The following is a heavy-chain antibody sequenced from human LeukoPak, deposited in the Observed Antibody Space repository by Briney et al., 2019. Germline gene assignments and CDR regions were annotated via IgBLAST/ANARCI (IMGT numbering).Heavy chain of an antibody. CDR2: IYHSGTT. V-gene: IGHV4-59*08. CDR3: AKSHNWFDS. CDR1: GDSITDYY. Sequence: SETLSLTCTVSGDSITDYYWSWIRQPPGKELEWIGFIYHSGTTSYNPSLNSRVTISIDTSTNQFSLKLSSVTAADTAVYYCAKSHNWFDSWGQGTLVAVSS. J-gene: IGHJ5*01.